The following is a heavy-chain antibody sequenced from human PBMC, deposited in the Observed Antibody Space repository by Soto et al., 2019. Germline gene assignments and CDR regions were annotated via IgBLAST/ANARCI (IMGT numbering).Heavy chain of an antibody. J-gene: IGHJ6*02. CDR3: AREIPAYYDFWSGYKYYYYYGMDV. Sequence: QVQLVQSGAEVKKPGASVKVSCKASGYTFTSYGISWARQAPGQGLEWMGWISAYNGNTNYAQKLQGRVTMTTDTSTSTAYMELRSLRSDDTAVYYCAREIPAYYDFWSGYKYYYYYGMDVWGQGTTVTVSS. D-gene: IGHD3-3*01. CDR2: ISAYNGNT. CDR1: GYTFTSYG. V-gene: IGHV1-18*01.